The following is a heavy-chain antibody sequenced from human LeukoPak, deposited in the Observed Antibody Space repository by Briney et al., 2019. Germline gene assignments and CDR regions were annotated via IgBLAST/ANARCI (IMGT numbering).Heavy chain of an antibody. CDR1: GCSISSYY. D-gene: IGHD1-14*01. J-gene: IGHJ4*02. V-gene: IGHV4-59*01. CDR2: IYYSGST. Sequence: SETLSLTCTVSGCSISSYYWSWIRQPPGKGLEWIGYIYYSGSTNYNPSLKSRVTISVDTSKNQFSLKLSPVTAADTAVYYCARAPSRGPNLRIFDYWGQGTLVTVSS. CDR3: ARAPSRGPNLRIFDY.